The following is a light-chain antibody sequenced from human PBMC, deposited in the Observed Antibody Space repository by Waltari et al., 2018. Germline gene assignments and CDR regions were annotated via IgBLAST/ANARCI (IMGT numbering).Light chain of an antibody. CDR1: QSISSY. J-gene: IGKJ4*01. CDR2: GGS. Sequence: ESVLTQSPGTLSFSPGERATTSCRASQSISSYLAWYQQKPGQAPRLLIYGGSSRATGIPDRFSGSGSGTDFTLTISRLEPEDFAVYYCQQYGSSPLSFGGGTKVEIK. V-gene: IGKV3-20*01. CDR3: QQYGSSPLS.